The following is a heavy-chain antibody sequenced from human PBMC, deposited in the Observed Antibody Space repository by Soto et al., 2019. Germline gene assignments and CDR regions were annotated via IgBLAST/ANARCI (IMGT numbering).Heavy chain of an antibody. CDR3: ARYVGTTASIAGALSYFDY. D-gene: IGHD6-19*01. CDR1: GGSISSGGYS. CDR2: IYHSGST. V-gene: IGHV4-30-2*01. Sequence: SETLSLTCAVSGGSISSGGYSWSWIRQPPGKGLEWIGYIYHSGSTYYNPSLKSRVTISVDRSKNQFSLKLSSVTAADTAVYYCARYVGTTASIAGALSYFDYWGQGTLVTVSS. J-gene: IGHJ4*02.